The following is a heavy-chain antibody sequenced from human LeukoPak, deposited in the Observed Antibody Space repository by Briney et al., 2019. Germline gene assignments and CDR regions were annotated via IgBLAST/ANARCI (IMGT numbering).Heavy chain of an antibody. J-gene: IGHJ4*02. CDR1: GGTFISYA. CDR2: IIPIFGTA. V-gene: IGHV1-69*13. CDR3: ARLPSRGNYGSGRYLDY. Sequence: SVKVSCKASGGTFISYAISWVRQAPGQGLEWMGGIIPIFGTANYAQKFQGRVTITADESTSTAYMELSSLRSEDTAVYYCARLPSRGNYGSGRYLDYWGQGTLVTVSS. D-gene: IGHD3-10*01.